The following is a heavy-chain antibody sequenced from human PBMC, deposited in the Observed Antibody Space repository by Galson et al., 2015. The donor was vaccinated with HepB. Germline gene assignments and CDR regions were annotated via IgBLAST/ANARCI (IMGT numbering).Heavy chain of an antibody. CDR1: GFTFSGSA. V-gene: IGHV3-73*01. J-gene: IGHJ4*02. CDR3: VRSGDFSGYSSR. CDR2: IRSKASNYAT. D-gene: IGHD6-13*01. Sequence: SLRLSCAASGFTFSGSAIHWVRQTSGKGLEWVGRIRSKASNYATAYAASLKGRSTISRDDSKNMAYLHMRSLKTDDTAVYDCVRSGDFSGYSSRWGQGTLVTVSS.